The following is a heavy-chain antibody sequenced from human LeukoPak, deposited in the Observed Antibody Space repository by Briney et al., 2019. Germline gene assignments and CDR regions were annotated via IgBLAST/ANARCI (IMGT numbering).Heavy chain of an antibody. J-gene: IGHJ6*02. D-gene: IGHD2-21*02. Sequence: GGSLRLSCAASGFTFSSYSMNWVREAPGKGLEWVSSISSSSSYIYYADSVKGRFTISRDNAKNSLYLQMNSLRAEDTAVYYCARDCGGDCPPEDYYGMDVWGQGTTVTVSS. V-gene: IGHV3-21*01. CDR1: GFTFSSYS. CDR2: ISSSSSYI. CDR3: ARDCGGDCPPEDYYGMDV.